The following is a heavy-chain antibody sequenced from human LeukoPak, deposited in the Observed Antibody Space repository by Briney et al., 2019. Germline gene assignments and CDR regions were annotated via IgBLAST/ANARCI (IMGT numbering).Heavy chain of an antibody. D-gene: IGHD6-6*01. CDR1: GFTLSNYA. V-gene: IGHV3-21*01. Sequence: GGSLRLSCAASGFTLSNYAMTWVRQAPGKGLEWVSSISSSSSYIYYADSVKGRFTISRDNAKNSLYLQMNSLRAEDTAVYYCASFYGSSSAYYYYGMDVWGQGTTVTVSS. J-gene: IGHJ6*02. CDR2: ISSSSSYI. CDR3: ASFYGSSSAYYYYGMDV.